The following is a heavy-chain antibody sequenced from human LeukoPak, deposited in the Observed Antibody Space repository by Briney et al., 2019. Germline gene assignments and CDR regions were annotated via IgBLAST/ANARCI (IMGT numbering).Heavy chain of an antibody. CDR1: GYTFTGYY. CDR3: AREKVEGANWFDP. J-gene: IGHJ5*02. CDR2: INCNSGGT. Sequence: VASVKVSCKASGYTFTGYYMHWVRQAPGQGLEWMGWINCNSGGTNYAQKFQGRVTMTRDTSISTVYMELSRLRSVDTAVYYCAREKVEGANWFDPWGQGTLVTVFS. V-gene: IGHV1-2*02. D-gene: IGHD2-15*01.